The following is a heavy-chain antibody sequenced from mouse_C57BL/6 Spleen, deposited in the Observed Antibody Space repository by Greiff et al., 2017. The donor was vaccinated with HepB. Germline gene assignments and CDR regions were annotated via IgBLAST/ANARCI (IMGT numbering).Heavy chain of an antibody. CDR2: INPSTGGT. D-gene: IGHD1-1*01. CDR3: ARIVTTVVEGFAY. V-gene: IGHV1-42*01. Sequence: EVKLVESGPELVKPGASVKISCKASGYSFTGYYMNWVKQSPEKSLEWIGEINPSTGGTTYNQKFKAKATLTVDKSSSTAYMQLKSLTSEDSAVYYCARIVTTVVEGFAYWGQGTLVTVSA. CDR1: GYSFTGYY. J-gene: IGHJ3*01.